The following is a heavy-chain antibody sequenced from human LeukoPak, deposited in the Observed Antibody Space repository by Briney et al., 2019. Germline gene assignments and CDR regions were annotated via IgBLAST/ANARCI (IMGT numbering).Heavy chain of an antibody. Sequence: GGSLRLSCAASGLTFSSYAMAWVRQAPGKGLEWVSTINGSGVSTYYGDSVQGRFTISRDYSKNTLYLQMNSLRVEDTAVYYCASQYIEVNYYYHMDVWGTGTTVIVSS. J-gene: IGHJ6*03. CDR2: INGSGVST. CDR1: GLTFSSYA. D-gene: IGHD5-18*01. CDR3: ASQYIEVNYYYHMDV. V-gene: IGHV3-23*01.